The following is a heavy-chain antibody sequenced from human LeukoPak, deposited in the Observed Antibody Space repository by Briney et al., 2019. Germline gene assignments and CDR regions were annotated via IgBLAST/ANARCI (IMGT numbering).Heavy chain of an antibody. CDR3: ARDQARSGGYSYYYGMDV. D-gene: IGHD3-3*01. V-gene: IGHV3-21*01. Sequence: PGGSLRLSCAASGFTFSSYSMNWVRQAPGKGLEWVSSISSSSSYIYYADSVKGRFTISRDNAKNSLYLQMNSLRAEDTAVYYCARDQARSGGYSYYYGMDVWGQGTTVTVSS. J-gene: IGHJ6*02. CDR1: GFTFSSYS. CDR2: ISSSSSYI.